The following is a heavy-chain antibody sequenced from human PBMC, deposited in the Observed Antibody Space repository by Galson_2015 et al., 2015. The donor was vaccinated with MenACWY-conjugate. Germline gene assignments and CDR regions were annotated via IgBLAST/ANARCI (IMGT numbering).Heavy chain of an antibody. CDR2: INTGNINT. CDR3: ATEGTRSWFDP. V-gene: IGHV1-3*04. D-gene: IGHD1-1*01. Sequence: SVKVSCKASGYTFLSYGIHWVRQAPGQGLEWMGWINTGNINTGYSQKFQGRVTITRDTSASIVYMELSSLRSEDTAVYYCATEGTRSWFDPWGQGTLVTVSS. J-gene: IGHJ5*02. CDR1: GYTFLSYG.